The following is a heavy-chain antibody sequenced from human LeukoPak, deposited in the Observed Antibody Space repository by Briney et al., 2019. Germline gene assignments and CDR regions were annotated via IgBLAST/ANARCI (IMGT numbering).Heavy chain of an antibody. J-gene: IGHJ4*02. CDR1: GYTFTSYA. CDR2: INAGNGNT. CDR3: ARDYYDSSGSPDY. V-gene: IGHV1-3*01. Sequence: GASVKVSCKASGYTFTSYAMHWVRQAPGQRLEWMGWINAGNGNTKYSQEFQGRVTITRDTSASTAYMELSSLRSDDTAVYYCARDYYDSSGSPDYWGQGTLVTVSS. D-gene: IGHD3-22*01.